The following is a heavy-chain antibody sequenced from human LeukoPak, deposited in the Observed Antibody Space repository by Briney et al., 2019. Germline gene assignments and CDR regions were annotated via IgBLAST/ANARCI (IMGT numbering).Heavy chain of an antibody. Sequence: ASVKVSCKASGYTFTSYGISWVRQAPGQGLEWMGWISAYNGNTNYAQKLQGRVTMTTDTSTSTAYMELRSLRSDDTAVYYCARVNFEQQLDRYYYYYMDVWGKGTTVTISS. V-gene: IGHV1-18*01. D-gene: IGHD6-13*01. CDR3: ARVNFEQQLDRYYYYYMDV. CDR2: ISAYNGNT. CDR1: GYTFTSYG. J-gene: IGHJ6*03.